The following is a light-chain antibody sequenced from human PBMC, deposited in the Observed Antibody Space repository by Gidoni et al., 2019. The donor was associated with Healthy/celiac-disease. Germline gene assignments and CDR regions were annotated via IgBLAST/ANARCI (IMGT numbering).Light chain of an antibody. CDR3: QQLNSYPPA. J-gene: IGKJ5*01. Sequence: DLPLTQFPSFLSASVGDRVTITCRASQGISSYLAWYQQKPGKAPKLLIYAASTLQSGVPSRFSGSGSGTEFTLTISSLQPEDFATYYCQQLNSYPPAFGQXTRLEIK. CDR1: QGISSY. V-gene: IGKV1-9*01. CDR2: AAS.